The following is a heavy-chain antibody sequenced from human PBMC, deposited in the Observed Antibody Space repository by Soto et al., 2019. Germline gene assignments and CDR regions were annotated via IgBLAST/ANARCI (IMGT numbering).Heavy chain of an antibody. D-gene: IGHD3-22*01. CDR3: SRGGSGYVWFNEF. CDR2: IISSFGTA. V-gene: IGHV1-69*01. CDR1: GGIFSSYA. Sequence: QEQLVQSGAEVKKPGSSVKVSCKASGGIFSSYAISWVRQAPGQGLEWMGGIISSFGTANYAQKFQGRVTITADESTNTAYMDLSSLKSEDTAIYYCSRGGSGYVWFNEFWGQGTLVTVSS. J-gene: IGHJ4*02.